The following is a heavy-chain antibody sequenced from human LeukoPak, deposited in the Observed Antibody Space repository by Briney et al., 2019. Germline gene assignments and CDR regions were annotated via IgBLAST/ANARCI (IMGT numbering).Heavy chain of an antibody. Sequence: KPSETLSLTCNVSGGSISSTTYYWGWIRQPPGKGLEWIGSIYYDGRTYYNPSLQSRLTISVDTSKNQFSLRLSSVTAADTAVYYCARARRGGSGWYTGGFDYWGQGTLVTVSS. J-gene: IGHJ4*02. D-gene: IGHD6-19*01. CDR1: GGSISSTTYY. CDR3: ARARRGGSGWYTGGFDY. V-gene: IGHV4-39*01. CDR2: IYYDGRT.